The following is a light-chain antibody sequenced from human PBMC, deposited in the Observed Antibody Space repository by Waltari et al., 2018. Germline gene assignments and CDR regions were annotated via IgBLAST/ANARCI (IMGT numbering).Light chain of an antibody. CDR2: KIS. J-gene: IGKJ2*01. CDR1: QSLVYSDGNIY. Sequence: DVVMTQSPLSLPVTLGQPASISCRSSQSLVYSDGNIYLNWFQQRPGQSPRRLIYKISDRDSGVPDRFSGSGSGTDFTLKISRVEAEEVGVYYCMQATQWPYTFGQGTKLEIK. V-gene: IGKV2-30*01. CDR3: MQATQWPYT.